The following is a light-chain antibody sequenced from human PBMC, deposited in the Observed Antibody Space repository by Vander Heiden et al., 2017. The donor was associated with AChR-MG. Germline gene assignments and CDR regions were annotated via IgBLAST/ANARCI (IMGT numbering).Light chain of an antibody. CDR1: SLRSYY. V-gene: IGLV3-19*01. J-gene: IGLJ3*02. Sequence: SSELTQDPAVSVALGPTVRITCQGDSLRSYYASWYQQKPGQAPVLVIYGKNNRPSGSPDRFSGSSSGNTAALTSTGAQAEDEADYYCNSRDSSGNHPWVFGGGTKLTVL. CDR2: GKN. CDR3: NSRDSSGNHPWV.